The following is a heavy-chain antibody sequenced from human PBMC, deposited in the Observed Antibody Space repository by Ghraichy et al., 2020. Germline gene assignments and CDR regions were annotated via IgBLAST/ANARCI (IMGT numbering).Heavy chain of an antibody. V-gene: IGHV4-39*01. D-gene: IGHD3-10*01. J-gene: IGHJ3*02. CDR2: VYYPATA. CDR3: AKHYFDSGAYAFDI. Sequence: SETLSLTCAVSGASISSGYYYWGWIRQPPGKGLEWIGSVYYPATAYYNPSLKSRVIISVDTSKNQFSLKLSSVTAADTAVYYCAKHYFDSGAYAFDILGQRTMVTVSS. CDR1: GASISSGYYY.